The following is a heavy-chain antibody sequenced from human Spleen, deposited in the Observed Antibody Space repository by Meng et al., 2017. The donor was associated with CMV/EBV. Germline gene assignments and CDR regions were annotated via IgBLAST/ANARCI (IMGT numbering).Heavy chain of an antibody. Sequence: SETLSLTCNVSGGSISTYYWSWIRQPPGKGLEWIGYVFYSGHTKYNPSLKSRVTISVDTSKNQFSLKLSSVTAADTAVYYCARIVPVRYYYYGMDVWGQGTTVTVSS. CDR2: VFYSGHT. CDR3: ARIVPVRYYYYGMDV. D-gene: IGHD2-2*01. V-gene: IGHV4-59*01. CDR1: GGSISTYY. J-gene: IGHJ6*02.